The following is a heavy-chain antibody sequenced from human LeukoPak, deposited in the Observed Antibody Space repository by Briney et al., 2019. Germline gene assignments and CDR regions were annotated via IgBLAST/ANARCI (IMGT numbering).Heavy chain of an antibody. V-gene: IGHV4-4*07. J-gene: IGHJ4*02. D-gene: IGHD4-17*01. CDR3: ARDFGYGDYFFDD. Sequence: SETLSLTCTVSGGYISAYDWSWIRQPAGEGLEWIGRLHTSGSTHYNPSLKSRVTMSVDTSKNQFSLKLSSVTAADTAVYYCARDFGYGDYFFDDWGQGTLVTVSS. CDR2: LHTSGST. CDR1: GGYISAYD.